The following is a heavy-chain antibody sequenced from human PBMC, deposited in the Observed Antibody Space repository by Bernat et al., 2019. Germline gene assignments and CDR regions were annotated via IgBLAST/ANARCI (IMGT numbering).Heavy chain of an antibody. Sequence: QLQLQESGPGLVKPSETLSLTCTVSGGSISSSSYYWGWIRQPPGKGLEWIGSIYYSGSTYYNPSLKSRVTISVDTSKNQFSLTLSSVTAADPAVYYCARHQHAARRFDYWGQGTLVTVSS. J-gene: IGHJ4*02. D-gene: IGHD6-6*01. CDR2: IYYSGST. V-gene: IGHV4-39*01. CDR1: GGSISSSSYY. CDR3: ARHQHAARRFDY.